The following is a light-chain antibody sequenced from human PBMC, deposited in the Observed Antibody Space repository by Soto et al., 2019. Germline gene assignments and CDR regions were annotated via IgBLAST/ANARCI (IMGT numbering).Light chain of an antibody. V-gene: IGLV2-8*01. J-gene: IGLJ2*01. Sequence: QSVLTQPPSASGSPGQSVTISCTGTSSDVGRYNYVSWYQQHPGKAPKLMIYEVSLRPSGVPDRFSGSKSGNTASLTVSGLQAEDEADYYCSSYAGSNSVIFGGGTKVTVL. CDR1: SSDVGRYNY. CDR3: SSYAGSNSVI. CDR2: EVS.